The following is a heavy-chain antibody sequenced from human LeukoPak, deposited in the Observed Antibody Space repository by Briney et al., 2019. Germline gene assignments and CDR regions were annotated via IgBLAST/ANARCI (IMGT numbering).Heavy chain of an antibody. D-gene: IGHD3-10*01. V-gene: IGHV3-30-3*01. J-gene: IGHJ4*02. CDR1: GFTFSSYA. CDR3: ARDQSYWFDY. CDR2: ISYDGSNE. Sequence: GGSLRLSCEASGFTFSSYAMHWVRQAPGKELEWVAVISYDGSNEYYADSVKGRFTISRDNSKHTLYLQMNSLRAEDTAVYYCARDQSYWFDYWGQGTLVTVSS.